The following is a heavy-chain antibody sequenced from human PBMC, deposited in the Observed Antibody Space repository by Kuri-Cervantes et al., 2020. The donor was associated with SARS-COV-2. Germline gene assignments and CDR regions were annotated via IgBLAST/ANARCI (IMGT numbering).Heavy chain of an antibody. CDR2: IYHSGST. J-gene: IGHJ3*02. CDR3: ARGGVETAMVTADAFDI. D-gene: IGHD5-18*01. Sequence: SGTLSLTCTVSGYSISSGYYWGWIRQPPGKGLEWIGSIYHSGSTYYNPSLKSRVTIAVDTSKNQFSLKLSAVAAADTAVYYCARGGVETAMVTADAFDIWGQGTMVTVSS. CDR1: GYSISSGYY. V-gene: IGHV4-38-2*02.